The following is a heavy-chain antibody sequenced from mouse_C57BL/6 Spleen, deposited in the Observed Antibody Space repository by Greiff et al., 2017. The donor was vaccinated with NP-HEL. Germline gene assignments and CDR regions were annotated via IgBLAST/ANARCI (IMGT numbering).Heavy chain of an antibody. V-gene: IGHV5-17*01. J-gene: IGHJ2*01. D-gene: IGHD1-2*01. Sequence: EVKLVESGGGLVKPGGSLKLSCAASGFTFSDYGMHWVRQAPEKGLEWVAYISSGSSTIYYADTVKGRFTISRDNAKNTLFLQMTSLSSEDTAMYYCARTTITSYCDYGGKGTTRTVSS. CDR3: ARTTITSYCDY. CDR1: GFTFSDYG. CDR2: ISSGSSTI.